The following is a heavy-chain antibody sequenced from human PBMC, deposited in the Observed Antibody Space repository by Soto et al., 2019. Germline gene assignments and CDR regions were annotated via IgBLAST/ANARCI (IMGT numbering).Heavy chain of an antibody. CDR3: AKDNCISTSCYRLDNCFDP. V-gene: IGHV3-30*18. D-gene: IGHD2-2*01. CDR1: GFTFSSYG. CDR2: ISYGGSNK. J-gene: IGHJ5*02. Sequence: QVQLVESGGGVVQPGRSLRLSCAASGFTFSSYGMHWVRQAPGKGLEWVAVISYGGSNKYYADSVKGRFTISRDNSKNTLYLQMNSLRAEDTAVYYCAKDNCISTSCYRLDNCFDPWGQGTLVTVSS.